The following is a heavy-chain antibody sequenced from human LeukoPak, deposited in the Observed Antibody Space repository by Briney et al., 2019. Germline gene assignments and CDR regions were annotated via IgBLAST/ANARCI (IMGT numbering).Heavy chain of an antibody. V-gene: IGHV3-23*01. D-gene: IGHD3-22*01. J-gene: IGHJ5*02. CDR1: GFTFSNYA. CDR3: ANAMIVVVTPNWFDP. CDR2: MSGSGGVT. Sequence: GGSLRLSCAASGFTFSNYAMSWVRQAPGKGLEWVSGMSGSGGVTYYADSVKGRFTISRDNSMKTLYLQMNSLRAEDTAVYSCANAMIVVVTPNWFDPWGQGTLVTVSS.